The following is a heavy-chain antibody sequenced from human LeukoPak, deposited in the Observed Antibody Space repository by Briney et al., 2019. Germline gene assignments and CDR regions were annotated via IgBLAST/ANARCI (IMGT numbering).Heavy chain of an antibody. D-gene: IGHD2-15*01. Sequence: GGPLRLSGEASALTFSSYAMHWFGQAPAKGLKPVAVISYDGSNKYYADSVKGRFTISRDNSKNTLYLQMNSLRAEDTAVYYCAREGGPDRSGGSCPDYWGQGTLVTVSS. V-gene: IGHV3-30*04. CDR2: ISYDGSNK. CDR1: ALTFSSYA. CDR3: AREGGPDRSGGSCPDY. J-gene: IGHJ4*02.